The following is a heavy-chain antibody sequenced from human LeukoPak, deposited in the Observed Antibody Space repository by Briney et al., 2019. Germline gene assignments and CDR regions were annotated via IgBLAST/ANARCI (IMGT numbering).Heavy chain of an antibody. D-gene: IGHD2-15*01. V-gene: IGHV3-48*01. CDR1: GFTFSSYS. Sequence: PGGSLRLSCAASGFTFSSYSMNWVRQAPGKGLEWVSYISSSSTIYYADSVKGRFTISRDNSKNTLYLQMNSLRAEDTAVYYCARDRDRNFDYWGQGTLVTVSS. J-gene: IGHJ4*02. CDR3: ARDRDRNFDY. CDR2: ISSSSTI.